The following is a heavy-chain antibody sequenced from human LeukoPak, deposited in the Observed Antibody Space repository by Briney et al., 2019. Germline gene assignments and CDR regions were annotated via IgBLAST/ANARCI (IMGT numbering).Heavy chain of an antibody. CDR3: VKVLVTYTVDV. V-gene: IGHV3-30*18. Sequence: GGSLRLSCAASGFIFSSYDMHWACQAPAKGLERVALISSDGTNKYYADAVKGRFTISRDNSKNTLYLQMNSLRGEDTAVYYCVKVLVTYTVDVWGQGTTVTVSS. CDR2: ISSDGTNK. CDR1: GFIFSSYD. D-gene: IGHD1-1*01. J-gene: IGHJ6*02.